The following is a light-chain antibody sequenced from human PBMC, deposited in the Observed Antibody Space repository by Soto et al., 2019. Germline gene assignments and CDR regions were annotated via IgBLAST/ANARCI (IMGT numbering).Light chain of an antibody. CDR2: GAS. CDR3: QQYGSPPKT. CDR1: QSVSRRY. V-gene: IGKV3-20*01. J-gene: IGKJ1*01. Sequence: NVLTHSPSTLSLSPGDRLTMSCGASQSVSRRYLAWFQQKPGQAPRLLIYGASSRATGIPDRFSGSGSGTDFTLTISRLEPEDFAVYYCQQYGSPPKTFGQGTEVDI.